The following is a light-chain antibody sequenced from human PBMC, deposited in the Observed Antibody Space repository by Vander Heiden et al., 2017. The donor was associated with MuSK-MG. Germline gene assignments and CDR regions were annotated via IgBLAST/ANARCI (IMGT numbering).Light chain of an antibody. Sequence: ELVLTQSPATLSLSPGERATLSCRASQSVSSYLAWYQQKPGQAPRLLIYDASNRATGIPARFSGSGSGTDFTLTISSLDPEDFAVYYCQQRSNWPRLTFGGGTKVEIK. CDR1: QSVSSY. J-gene: IGKJ4*01. CDR3: QQRSNWPRLT. V-gene: IGKV3-11*01. CDR2: DAS.